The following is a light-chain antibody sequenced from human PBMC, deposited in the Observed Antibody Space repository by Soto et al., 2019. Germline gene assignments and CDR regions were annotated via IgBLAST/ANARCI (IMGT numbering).Light chain of an antibody. V-gene: IGKV1-39*01. J-gene: IGKJ4*01. Sequence: DIQMTQSPSSLSASVGDRVTITCRASQSIRSYLNWYQQKPGKAPKLLIYTASSLQGGVPSRFTGSGSGTDFTLTISSLQSEDFATYYCQQSYSTPLTFGGGTKVDIK. CDR3: QQSYSTPLT. CDR1: QSIRSY. CDR2: TAS.